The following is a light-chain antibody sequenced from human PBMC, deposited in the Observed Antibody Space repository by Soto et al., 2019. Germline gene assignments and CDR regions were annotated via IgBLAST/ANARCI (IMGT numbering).Light chain of an antibody. J-gene: IGKJ1*01. CDR2: AAS. CDR3: HQTDSIPET. V-gene: IGKV1-39*01. Sequence: DILMTQSPSSLSASVGDRVTITCRASQTISIFLNWYQQKPGKAPELLIYAASRLQSGVPSRFSGSGSGTDFTLTISSLQPEDFATYYCHQTDSIPETFGQGTKVEL. CDR1: QTISIF.